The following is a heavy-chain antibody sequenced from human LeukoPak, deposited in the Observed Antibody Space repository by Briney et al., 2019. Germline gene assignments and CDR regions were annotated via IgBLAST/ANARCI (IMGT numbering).Heavy chain of an antibody. V-gene: IGHV4-39*07. J-gene: IGHJ4*02. CDR1: GGSISGSGYY. CDR2: IFHSGST. D-gene: IGHD2-15*01. Sequence: SETLSLTCTVSGGSISGSGYYWGWIRQPPGKGLEWIGSIFHSGSTYFNSSLKSRVTISIDTSKNQFSLKLSSVTAADTAVYYCARSGLNRFDSWGQGTLVTVSS. CDR3: ARSGLNRFDS.